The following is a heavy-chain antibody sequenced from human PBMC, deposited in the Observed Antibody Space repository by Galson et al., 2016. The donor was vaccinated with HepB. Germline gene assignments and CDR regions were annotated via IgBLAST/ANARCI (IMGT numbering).Heavy chain of an antibody. Sequence: QSGAEVKKPGESLKISCQGSGYNFTTYWIAWVRQMPGKGLEWMGIIYPGDSDTRYSPSFEGQVTISAARAINTAYLQCSSLKASDTAIYYCARVIDVAGRPESPDYWGQGTLVTVSS. CDR2: IYPGDSDT. D-gene: IGHD6-6*01. CDR1: GYNFTTYW. V-gene: IGHV5-51*01. CDR3: ARVIDVAGRPESPDY. J-gene: IGHJ4*02.